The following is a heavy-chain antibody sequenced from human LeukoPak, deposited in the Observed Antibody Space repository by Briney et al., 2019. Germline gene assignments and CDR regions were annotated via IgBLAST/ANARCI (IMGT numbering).Heavy chain of an antibody. J-gene: IGHJ4*02. V-gene: IGHV4-38-2*01. Sequence: PSETLSLTCAVSGYSIRNGYYWGWIRQPPGMGLEWIGSIYYSGSSYYNPSLRSRVTISVDTSKNELSLKVSSVTAADTAVYYCARLWGHSYGYSDYWGQGTLVTVPS. CDR2: IYYSGSS. CDR3: ARLWGHSYGYSDY. D-gene: IGHD5-18*01. CDR1: GYSIRNGYY.